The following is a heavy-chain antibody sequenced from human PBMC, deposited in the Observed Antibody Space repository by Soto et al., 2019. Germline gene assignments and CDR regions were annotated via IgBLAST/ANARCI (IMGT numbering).Heavy chain of an antibody. CDR2: INPNSGGT. CDR3: ARAEGYCSSTSCHLPRFDP. J-gene: IGHJ5*02. D-gene: IGHD2-2*01. CDR1: GYTFTGYY. Sequence: ASVKVSCKASGYTFTGYYMHWVRQAPGQGPKWMGWINPNSGGTNYAQKFQGWVTMTRDTSISTAYMELSRLRSDDTAVYYCARAEGYCSSTSCHLPRFDPWGQGTLVTVSS. V-gene: IGHV1-2*04.